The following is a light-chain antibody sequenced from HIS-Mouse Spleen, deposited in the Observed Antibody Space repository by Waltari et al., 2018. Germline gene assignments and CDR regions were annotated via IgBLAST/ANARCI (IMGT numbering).Light chain of an antibody. J-gene: IGKJ3*01. V-gene: IGKV1-5*03. CDR3: QQYNSYPFT. CDR1: QSISSW. CDR2: KAS. Sequence: DIQMTQSPSTLSASVGDRVTITCRASQSISSWLAWYQQKPGKAPKLLIYKASSLESGVPSRFSGSGSGTELTLTISSLQPDDFATYYCQQYNSYPFTFGPGTKVDIK.